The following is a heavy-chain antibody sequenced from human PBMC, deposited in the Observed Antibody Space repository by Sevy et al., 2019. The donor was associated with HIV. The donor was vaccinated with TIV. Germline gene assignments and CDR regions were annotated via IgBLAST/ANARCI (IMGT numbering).Heavy chain of an antibody. CDR3: VRAIAADGSF. V-gene: IGHV3-7*01. Sequence: GGSLRLSCVASGFTLNSYWMSWVRQAPGKGLEWVANIKQDGSVKYYVDSVKGRFTISRDNAKNLLYLQMNSLRVEDTALYYCVRAIAADGSFWGQGTLVTVSS. CDR1: GFTLNSYW. CDR2: IKQDGSVK. J-gene: IGHJ4*02. D-gene: IGHD6-13*01.